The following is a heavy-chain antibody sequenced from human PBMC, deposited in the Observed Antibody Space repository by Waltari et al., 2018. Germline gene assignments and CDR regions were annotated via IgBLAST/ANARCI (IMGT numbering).Heavy chain of an antibody. Sequence: HLHYSFPLLFNPSETLSLTCTVSGGSISSYYWSWIRQPAGKGLEWIGRIYTSGSTNYNPSLKSRVTMSVDTSKNQFSLKLSSVTAADTAVYYCASIGYSSGWYYFDYWGQGTLVTVSS. CDR2: IYTSGST. V-gene: IGHV4-4*07. D-gene: IGHD6-19*01. CDR1: GGSISSYY. CDR3: ASIGYSSGWYYFDY. J-gene: IGHJ4*02.